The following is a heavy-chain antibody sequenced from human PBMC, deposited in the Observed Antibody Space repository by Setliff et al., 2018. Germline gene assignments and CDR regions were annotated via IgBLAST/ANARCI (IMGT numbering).Heavy chain of an antibody. CDR2: IYPGDSDT. Sequence: GESLKISCKGSGYSFTSYWIAWVRQMPGKGLEWMGIIYPGDSDTRYGPSFQGQVTISADRSTRTAYLQWSSLKASDTAFYYCARSDYGDYFAWDSYGMDVWGQGTTVTVSS. CDR1: GYSFTSYW. D-gene: IGHD4-17*01. V-gene: IGHV5-51*01. CDR3: ARSDYGDYFAWDSYGMDV. J-gene: IGHJ6*02.